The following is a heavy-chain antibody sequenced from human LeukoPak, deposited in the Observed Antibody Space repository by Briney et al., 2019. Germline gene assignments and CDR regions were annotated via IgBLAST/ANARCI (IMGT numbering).Heavy chain of an antibody. V-gene: IGHV3-74*01. CDR3: ARDDFTGPVTAYLDY. D-gene: IGHD2-21*02. J-gene: IGHJ4*02. CDR2: LKGDGSEA. Sequence: GGSQRLSCSASGFTFRSHAMHWVRQAPGEGLVWVSRLKGDGSEASYADSVKGRFTISRDNAKNTLYLQMSSLRAEDTAVYYCARDDFTGPVTAYLDYWGQGAPATVSS. CDR1: GFTFRSHA.